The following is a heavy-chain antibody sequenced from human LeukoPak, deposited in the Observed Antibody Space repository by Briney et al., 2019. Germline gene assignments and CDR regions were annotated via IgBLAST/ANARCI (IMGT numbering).Heavy chain of an antibody. CDR3: ALEEYYYDSSGGFDP. Sequence: ASVTVSCTASGYTFTSYRISWVRQAPGQWLEWMGWISAYNGNTNYAQNLQGRVTMTTDTSTSTAYMELRSLRSDDTAVYYCALEEYYYDSSGGFDPWGQGTLVTVSS. V-gene: IGHV1-18*01. CDR2: ISAYNGNT. J-gene: IGHJ5*02. D-gene: IGHD3-22*01. CDR1: GYTFTSYR.